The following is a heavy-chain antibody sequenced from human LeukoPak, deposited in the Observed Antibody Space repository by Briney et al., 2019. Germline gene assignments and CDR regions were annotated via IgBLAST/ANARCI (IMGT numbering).Heavy chain of an antibody. J-gene: IGHJ4*02. Sequence: SETLSLTCTVSGGSISSSSYYWGWIRQPPGKGLEWIGSVYYSGSTYYNPSLQSRVTISVDTSKNQFSLKLSSVTAADTAVYYCARHRAVSVVGNFYFDYWGQGTLVTVSS. D-gene: IGHD1-26*01. CDR1: GGSISSSSYY. CDR3: ARHRAVSVVGNFYFDY. CDR2: VYYSGST. V-gene: IGHV4-39*01.